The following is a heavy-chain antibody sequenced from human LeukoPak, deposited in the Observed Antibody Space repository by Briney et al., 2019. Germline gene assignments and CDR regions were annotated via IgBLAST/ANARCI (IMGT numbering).Heavy chain of an antibody. J-gene: IGHJ6*02. CDR3: ARDGTSSSGGSLALIGSIYYGMDV. D-gene: IGHD2-15*01. CDR1: GYTFTGYY. Sequence: ASVKVSCKASGYTFTGYYMHWVRQAPGQGLEWMGWINPNSGGTNYAQKFQGRVTMTRDTSISTAYMELSRLRSDDTAVYYCARDGTSSSGGSLALIGSIYYGMDVWGQGTTVTVSS. V-gene: IGHV1-2*02. CDR2: INPNSGGT.